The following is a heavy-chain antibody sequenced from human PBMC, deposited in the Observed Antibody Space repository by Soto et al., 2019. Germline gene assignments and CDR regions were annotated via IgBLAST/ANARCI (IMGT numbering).Heavy chain of an antibody. CDR2: TFYRSKWYN. Sequence: PSQTLSLTCAISGDSVSSNSVAWNWIRQSPSRGLEWLGRTFYRSKWYNDYAVSVKSRITINPDTSKNQFSLKMSSVTAADTAVYYCARQRNAGCSGGSCYDGIDPWGQGTLVTVSS. CDR1: GDSVSSNSVA. J-gene: IGHJ5*02. D-gene: IGHD2-15*01. CDR3: ARQRNAGCSGGSCYDGIDP. V-gene: IGHV6-1*01.